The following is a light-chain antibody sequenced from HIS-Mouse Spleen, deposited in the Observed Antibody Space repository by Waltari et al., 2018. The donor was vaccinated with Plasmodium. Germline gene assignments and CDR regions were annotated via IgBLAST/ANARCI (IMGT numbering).Light chain of an antibody. CDR2: GAS. CDR1: QSVSSN. CDR3: QQYNNWSFT. Sequence: EIVITQSPAPLPLSPGERAPLSCRASQSVSSNLAWYQQKPGKAPRLLIYGASTRATGIPARFSGSGSGTEFTLTISSLQSEDFAIYYCQQYNNWSFTFGPGTKVDIK. J-gene: IGKJ3*01. V-gene: IGKV3-15*01.